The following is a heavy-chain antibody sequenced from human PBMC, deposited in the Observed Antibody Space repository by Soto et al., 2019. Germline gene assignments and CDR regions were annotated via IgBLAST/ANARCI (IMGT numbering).Heavy chain of an antibody. Sequence: ASGTLSPTLPVSGGSIRGDYWSWIRQPPGKGLEGIGDMYNTGSNVYNPSFKSRVTISVDTSKNQFSLKLNSVTAADTAVYYCARDLWGYCGTDCYPLDVWGQGTTVTVSS. CDR2: MYNTGSN. D-gene: IGHD2-21*02. CDR1: GGSIRGDY. J-gene: IGHJ6*02. CDR3: ARDLWGYCGTDCYPLDV. V-gene: IGHV4-59*01.